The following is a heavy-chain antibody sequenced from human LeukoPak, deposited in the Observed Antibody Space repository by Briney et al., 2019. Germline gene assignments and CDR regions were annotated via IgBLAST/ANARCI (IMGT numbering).Heavy chain of an antibody. CDR1: GFTFSDYY. J-gene: IGHJ4*02. CDR2: ISGSSNYI. CDR3: ARGPAHGLDY. V-gene: IGHV3-11*05. Sequence: GGSLRLSCAASGFTFSDYYMSWIRQAPGKGLEWVSYISGSSNYINYADSVKGRFTISRDNAKNSLYLQMNSLRAEDTAVYYCARGPAHGLDYWGQGTLVTVSS.